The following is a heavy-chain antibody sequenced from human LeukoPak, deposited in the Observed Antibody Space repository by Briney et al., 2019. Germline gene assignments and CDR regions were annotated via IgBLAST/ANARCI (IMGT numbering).Heavy chain of an antibody. CDR1: GFTFSSYA. J-gene: IGHJ4*02. CDR2: ISSNGGST. V-gene: IGHV3-64D*09. Sequence: GGSLRLSCSASGFTFSSYAMHWVRQAPGKGLEYVSAISSNGGSTYYADSVKGRFTISRDNSKNTLYLQMSSLRAEDTAVYYCVKDRGYDILTGYLDYWAREPWSPSPQ. D-gene: IGHD3-9*01. CDR3: VKDRGYDILTGYLDY.